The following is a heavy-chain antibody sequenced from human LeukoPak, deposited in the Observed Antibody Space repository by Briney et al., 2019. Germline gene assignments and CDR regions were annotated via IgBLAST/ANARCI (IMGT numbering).Heavy chain of an antibody. CDR3: ARDSRSQLEWELLGEADY. Sequence: GGSLRLSCVASGFTFSNYGTHWVRQAPGKGLEWVTFMQYDGSDIFYADSVRGRFTISRDNSKNTLYLQMNSLRAEDTAVYYCARDSRSQLEWELLGEADYWGQGTLVTVSS. D-gene: IGHD1-26*01. CDR1: GFTFSNYG. J-gene: IGHJ4*02. V-gene: IGHV3-30*02. CDR2: MQYDGSDI.